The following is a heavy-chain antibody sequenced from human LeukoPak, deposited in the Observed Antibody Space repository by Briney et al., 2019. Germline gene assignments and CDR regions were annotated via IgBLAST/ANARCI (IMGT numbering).Heavy chain of an antibody. J-gene: IGHJ6*03. D-gene: IGHD5-18*01. CDR3: ARVGYSYGPYYYYYMDV. V-gene: IGHV4-34*01. CDR2: INHSGST. CDR1: GESFSGYY. Sequence: SETLSLTCAVYGESFSGYYWTWIRQPPGKGLEWIGEINHSGSTNYSPSLKSRVTISVDPSKNQFSLKLSSVTAADTAVYYCARVGYSYGPYYYYYMDVWGKGTTVTVSS.